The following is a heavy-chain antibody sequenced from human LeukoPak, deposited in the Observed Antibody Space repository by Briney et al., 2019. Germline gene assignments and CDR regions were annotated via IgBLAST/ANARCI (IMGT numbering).Heavy chain of an antibody. V-gene: IGHV1-69*01. J-gene: IGHJ5*02. CDR1: GGTFSSYA. D-gene: IGHD2-2*01. CDR2: LIPIFGTA. CDR3: ARERSQENRPYCSSTSCPNWLHP. Sequence: ASVKVSCKASGGTFSSYAISWVRQAPGQGLEWMGGLIPIFGTANYAQKFQGRVTITADESTSTAYMELSSLRSEDTAVYYCARERSQENRPYCSSTSCPNWLHPWGQGTVVTVPS.